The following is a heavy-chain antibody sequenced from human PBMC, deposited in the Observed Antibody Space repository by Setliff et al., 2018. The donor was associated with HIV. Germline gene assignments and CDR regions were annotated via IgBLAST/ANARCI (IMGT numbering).Heavy chain of an antibody. J-gene: IGHJ1*01. CDR3: ASFFWECSDNLCHRSFQF. D-gene: IGHD3-10*01. CDR1: GGSFSAYY. Sequence: SETLSLTCAVYGGSFSAYYWTWIRQTPEKGLERIGEINHGGSTNYNPSLRSRLTMSVDTSKNQFSLKLTSVTAADTAVYYCASFFWECSDNLCHRSFQFWDQGALVTVSS. V-gene: IGHV4-34*01. CDR2: INHGGST.